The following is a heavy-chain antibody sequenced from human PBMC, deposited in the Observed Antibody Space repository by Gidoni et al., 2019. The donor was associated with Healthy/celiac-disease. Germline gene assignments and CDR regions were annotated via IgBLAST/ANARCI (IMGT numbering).Heavy chain of an antibody. V-gene: IGHV4-31*03. J-gene: IGHJ3*02. CDR1: GGSISSGGYY. Sequence: TIYGGSISSGGYYWSWIRQHPGKGLEWIGYIYYSGSTYYNPSLKSRVTISVDTSKNQFSLKLSSVTAADTAVYYCARGGPDYPDAFDIWGQGTMVTVSS. CDR3: ARGGPDYPDAFDI. CDR2: IYYSGST. D-gene: IGHD4-17*01.